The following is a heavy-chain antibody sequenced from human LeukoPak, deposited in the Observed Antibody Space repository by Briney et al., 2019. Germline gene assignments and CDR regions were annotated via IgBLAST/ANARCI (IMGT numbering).Heavy chain of an antibody. D-gene: IGHD4-17*01. Sequence: PGGSLRLSCAASGFTFSSYSMNWVRQAPGKGLEWVSSISSSSSYIYYADSVKGRFTISRDNAKNSLYLQMNSLRAEDTAVYYCARGAPDYVGFQDYWGQGTLVTVSS. CDR3: ARGAPDYVGFQDY. J-gene: IGHJ4*02. CDR2: ISSSSSYI. CDR1: GFTFSSYS. V-gene: IGHV3-21*01.